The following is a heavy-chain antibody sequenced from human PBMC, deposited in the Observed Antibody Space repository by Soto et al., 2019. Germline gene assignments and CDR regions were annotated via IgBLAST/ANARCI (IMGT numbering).Heavy chain of an antibody. CDR2: INHNSGGT. CDR1: GYTFTDYY. J-gene: IGHJ4*02. V-gene: IGHV1-2*02. D-gene: IGHD3-22*01. Sequence: ASVKVSCKASGYTFTDYYVHWVRQAPGQGLEWMGWINHNSGGTKSAQKFQGRVTMTRNTSISTAYMELSRLRSDDTAVYYCARRKGDYYDSSGYHYYFDHWGQGTLVTVSS. CDR3: ARRKGDYYDSSGYHYYFDH.